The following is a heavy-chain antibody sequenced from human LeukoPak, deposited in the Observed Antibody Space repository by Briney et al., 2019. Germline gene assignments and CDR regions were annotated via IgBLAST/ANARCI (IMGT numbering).Heavy chain of an antibody. D-gene: IGHD3-10*01. J-gene: IGHJ4*02. CDR3: ARGAGRFGELLY. CDR1: GDSVSSNSAA. V-gene: IGHV6-1*01. CDR2: TYYRSKWYN. Sequence: WQTLSLTCAISGDSVSSNSAAWNWIRQSPSRGLEWLGRTYYRSKWYNDYAVSVKSRITITPDTSKNQFSLQLNSVTPEDTAMYYCARGAGRFGELLYWGQGTLVTVSS.